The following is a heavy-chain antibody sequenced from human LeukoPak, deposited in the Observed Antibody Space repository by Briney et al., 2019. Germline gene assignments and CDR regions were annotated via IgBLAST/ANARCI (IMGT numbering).Heavy chain of an antibody. CDR1: GFTFNNYI. Sequence: PGGSLRLSCAASGFTFNNYIMNWVRQAPGKGLEWVSSISSSSDYIYYADSVKGRFTISRDNAKNSLYLQMNSLRVEDTATYYAKVAHYYYGWESYYFFEDWGQGTPVTASS. V-gene: IGHV3-21*01. D-gene: IGHD3-10*01. J-gene: IGHJ4*02. CDR2: ISSSSDYI. CDR3: AKVAHYYYGWESYYFFED.